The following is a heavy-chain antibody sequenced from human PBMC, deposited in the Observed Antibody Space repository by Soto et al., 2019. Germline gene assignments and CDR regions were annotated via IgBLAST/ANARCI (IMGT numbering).Heavy chain of an antibody. CDR1: GFTFSSYS. Sequence: GGSLSLSCAASGFTFSSYSMNWVRQAPGKGLEWVSSISSSSSYIYYADSVKGRFTISRDNAKNSLYLQMNSLRAEDTAVYYCRLAQEYSSGWPEEDFDYWGQGTLVTVSS. D-gene: IGHD6-19*01. V-gene: IGHV3-21*01. CDR2: ISSSSSYI. CDR3: RLAQEYSSGWPEEDFDY. J-gene: IGHJ4*02.